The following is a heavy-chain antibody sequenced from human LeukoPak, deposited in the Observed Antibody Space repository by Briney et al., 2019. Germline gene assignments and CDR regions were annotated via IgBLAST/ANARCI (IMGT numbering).Heavy chain of an antibody. V-gene: IGHV3-9*01. J-gene: IGHJ6*02. Sequence: GGSLRLSCAASGFTFDDYVRHWVRQAPGRGLEWVSGISANSANIGYADSVKGRFTLSRDNAKNSLYLQMNSLRTEDTALYYCARDFCTGCNYYFYGMDVWGRGTTVTVSS. CDR3: ARDFCTGCNYYFYGMDV. CDR2: ISANSANI. CDR1: GFTFDDYV. D-gene: IGHD2-2*01.